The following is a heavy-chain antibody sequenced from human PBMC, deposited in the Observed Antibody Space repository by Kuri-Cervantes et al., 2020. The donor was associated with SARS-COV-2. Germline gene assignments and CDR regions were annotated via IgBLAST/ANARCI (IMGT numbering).Heavy chain of an antibody. D-gene: IGHD1-26*01. CDR3: ARDSYSGSYTRRIDY. CDR2: INWNGGST. J-gene: IGHJ4*02. V-gene: IGHV3-20*04. CDR1: GFTFDDYG. Sequence: GGSLRLSCAASGFTFDDYGMSWVRQAPGKGLEWVSGINWNGGSTGYADSVKGRFTISRDNAKNSLYLQMNSLRAEDTAVYYCARDSYSGSYTRRIDYWGQGTLVTVSS.